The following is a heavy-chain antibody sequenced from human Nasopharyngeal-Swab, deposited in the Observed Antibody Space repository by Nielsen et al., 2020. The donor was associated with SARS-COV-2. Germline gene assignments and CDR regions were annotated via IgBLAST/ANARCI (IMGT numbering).Heavy chain of an antibody. CDR2: IKRKADGGTV. D-gene: IGHD6-19*01. CDR1: GFVFSSVW. J-gene: IGHJ4*02. Sequence: GESLKISCAASGFVFSSVWMSWVRQAPGKGLEWVGRIKRKADGGTVEYATAVRGRFSISREDSRNTLFLQMNRLKTEDTAVYYCTTLHRTGWFWGQGTLVTVSP. CDR3: TTLHRTGWF. V-gene: IGHV3-15*01.